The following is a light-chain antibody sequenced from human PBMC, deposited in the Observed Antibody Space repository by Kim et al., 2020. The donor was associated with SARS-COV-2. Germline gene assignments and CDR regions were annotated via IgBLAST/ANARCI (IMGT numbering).Light chain of an antibody. J-gene: IGLJ1*01. V-gene: IGLV1-40*01. CDR1: SSKSGAGYD. CDR2: GNS. CDR3: QSYDSSLSGSYV. Sequence: VTVTCTGSSSKSGAGYDVHWCQQLPGTAPKLLIYGNSNRPSGVPDRFSGSKSGTSASLAITGLQAEDEADYYCQSYDSSLSGSYVFGTGTKVTVL.